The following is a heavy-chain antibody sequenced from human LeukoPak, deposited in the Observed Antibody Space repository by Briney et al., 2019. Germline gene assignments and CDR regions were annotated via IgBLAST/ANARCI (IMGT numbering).Heavy chain of an antibody. J-gene: IGHJ4*02. V-gene: IGHV3-11*01. CDR2: IGKSGSPI. CDR3: AKDAGWLQLDF. Sequence: GGSLRLSCAASGFVFSDYYMNWIRQAPGKGLEWVSYIGKSGSPIYYADSVKGRFTISRDNAKNSLYLQMSSLRAEDTAMYYCAKDAGWLQLDFWGQGALVTVSS. D-gene: IGHD5-24*01. CDR1: GFVFSDYY.